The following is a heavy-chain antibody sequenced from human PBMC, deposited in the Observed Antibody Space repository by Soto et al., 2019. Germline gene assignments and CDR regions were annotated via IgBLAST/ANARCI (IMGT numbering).Heavy chain of an antibody. J-gene: IGHJ5*02. CDR2: IIPIFGTA. D-gene: IGHD6-13*01. CDR1: GGTFSSYA. V-gene: IGHV1-69*01. Sequence: VKVSCKASGGTFSSYAISWVRQAPGQGLECMGGIIPIFGTANYAQKFQFRVTITADESTSTAYMELSSLRSEDTAVYYCARCYSGSWRFCLWFDPWRQGTLVTV. CDR3: ARCYSGSWRFCLWFDP.